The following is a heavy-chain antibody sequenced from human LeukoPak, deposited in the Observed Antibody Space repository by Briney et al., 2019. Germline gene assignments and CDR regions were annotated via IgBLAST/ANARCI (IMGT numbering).Heavy chain of an antibody. CDR3: ARDARDTVMLTADY. CDR1: GFTFSNYG. J-gene: IGHJ4*02. Sequence: GRSLTLSCAASGFTFSNYGMHWVRQAPGKGLEWVAVIWYDGSDKYYADSVKGRLTISRDNYKNTLYLQMSSLRAEDTAVYYCARDARDTVMLTADYWGQGTLVTVSS. CDR2: IWYDGSDK. V-gene: IGHV3-33*01. D-gene: IGHD5-18*01.